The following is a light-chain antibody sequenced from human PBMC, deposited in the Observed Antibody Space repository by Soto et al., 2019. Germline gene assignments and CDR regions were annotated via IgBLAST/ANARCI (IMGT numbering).Light chain of an antibody. V-gene: IGKV3-15*01. J-gene: IGKJ4*01. CDR1: QSISTN. Sequence: EIVMTQSPATLSVSPGERATLSCRASQSISTNLAWYQQKPGQAPRLLIYGASTRATGIPARFSGSVSGTEFTLTISSLQSEDFAVYSCQQYNNWPLTVGGGTKVDIK. CDR2: GAS. CDR3: QQYNNWPLT.